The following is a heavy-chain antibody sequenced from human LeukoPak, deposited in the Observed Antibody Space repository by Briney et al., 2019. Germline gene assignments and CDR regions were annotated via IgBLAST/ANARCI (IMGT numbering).Heavy chain of an antibody. D-gene: IGHD3-10*01. V-gene: IGHV3-49*04. CDR3: SRNYVSGSYAFDI. CDR2: IRSKAYGGTT. CDR1: GFTFGDYA. J-gene: IGHJ3*02. Sequence: GGSLRLSCTGSGFTFGDYAMSWVRQAPGKGLEWVRFIRSKAYGGTTEYAASVKGRFTISRDDSKSIAYLQMNSLEIEDTAVYYCSRNYVSGSYAFDIWGQGTMVTVSS.